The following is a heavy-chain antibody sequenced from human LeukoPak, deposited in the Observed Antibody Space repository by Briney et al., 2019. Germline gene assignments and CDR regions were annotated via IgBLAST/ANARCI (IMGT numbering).Heavy chain of an antibody. CDR1: GFTFSSYA. Sequence: PGGSLRLSCAASGFTFSSYAISWVRQAPGKGLEWVSAISGSGGSTYYADSVKGRFTISRDNSKNTLYLQMNSLRAEDTAVYYCAKDKVGTAMTYYYYYGMDVWGQGTTVTVSS. J-gene: IGHJ6*02. CDR2: ISGSGGST. D-gene: IGHD5-18*01. V-gene: IGHV3-23*01. CDR3: AKDKVGTAMTYYYYYGMDV.